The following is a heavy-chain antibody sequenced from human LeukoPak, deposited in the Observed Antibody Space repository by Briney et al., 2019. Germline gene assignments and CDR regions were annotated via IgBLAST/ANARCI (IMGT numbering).Heavy chain of an antibody. CDR3: GRGGFSETTWYFDY. J-gene: IGHJ4*02. CDR1: GASISSDSDY. D-gene: IGHD1-1*01. V-gene: IGHV4-61*02. CDR2: IYSGST. Sequence: SQTLSLTCTVSGASISSDSDYWSWIRQPAGKGLEWIGRIYSGSTDYNPSLRSRLTISVDTSKNQFSLKLSSVTAADTAVYYLGRGGFSETTWYFDYWGQGPLFPVS.